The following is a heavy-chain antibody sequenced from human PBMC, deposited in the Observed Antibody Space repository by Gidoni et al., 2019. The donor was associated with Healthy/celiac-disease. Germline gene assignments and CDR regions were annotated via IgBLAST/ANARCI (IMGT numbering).Heavy chain of an antibody. CDR3: ARMTVLRYFDWLFPPDYYYYMDV. D-gene: IGHD3-9*01. V-gene: IGHV5-10-1*03. J-gene: IGHJ6*03. Sequence: EVQLVQSGAEVKKPGESLRIPFKCSGYSFTSSRIAWVRKMPGKGLEWMGRIDPSDSYTNYSPSFQGHVTISADKSISTAYLQWSSLKASDTAMYYCARMTVLRYFDWLFPPDYYYYMDVWGKGTTVTVSS. CDR2: IDPSDSYT. CDR1: GYSFTSSR.